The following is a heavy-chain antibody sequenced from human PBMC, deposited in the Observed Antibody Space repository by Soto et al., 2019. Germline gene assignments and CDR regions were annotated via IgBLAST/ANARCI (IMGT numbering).Heavy chain of an antibody. CDR2: INHSGST. Sequence: QVQLQQWGAGLLKPSETLSLTCAVYGGSFSGYYWSWIRQPPGKGLEWIGEINHSGSTNYNPSLKSRVTISVDTSKNQFSLKLSSVTAADTAVYYCARGRGDIVVVPAARYFDYWGQGTLVTVSS. J-gene: IGHJ4*02. CDR3: ARGRGDIVVVPAARYFDY. V-gene: IGHV4-34*01. CDR1: GGSFSGYY. D-gene: IGHD2-2*01.